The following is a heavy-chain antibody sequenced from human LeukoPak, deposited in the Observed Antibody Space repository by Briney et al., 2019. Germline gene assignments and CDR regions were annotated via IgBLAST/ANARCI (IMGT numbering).Heavy chain of an antibody. CDR3: ARYYDRSNYFDY. CDR1: GGSISSYY. D-gene: IGHD3-22*01. V-gene: IGHV4-59*08. J-gene: IGHJ4*02. CDR2: IHYSGST. Sequence: KPSETLSLTCTVSGGSISSYYWSWIRQPPGKGLEWIAYIHYSGSTIYNPSLKSRVTISVDTSKNHFSLRLSSVTAADTAVYYCARYYDRSNYFDYWGQGTLVTVSS.